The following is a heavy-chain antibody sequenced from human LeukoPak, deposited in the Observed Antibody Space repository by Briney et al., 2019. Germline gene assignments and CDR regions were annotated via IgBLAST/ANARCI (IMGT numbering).Heavy chain of an antibody. Sequence: GGSLRLSCAASGFTISNTYMSWVRQAPGKGLEWVSVTYVGGNTDSADFVKDRFTISTDNSKNTLYLHMNNLRAEDTAVFYCARNLNLWGQGTRVTVSS. V-gene: IGHV3-66*01. CDR3: ARNLNL. CDR2: TYVGGNT. J-gene: IGHJ5*02. CDR1: GFTISNTY.